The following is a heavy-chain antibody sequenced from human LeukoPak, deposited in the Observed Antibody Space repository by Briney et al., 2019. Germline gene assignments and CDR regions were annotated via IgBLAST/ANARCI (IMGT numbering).Heavy chain of an antibody. CDR3: ARDGAYLSGPNYYFDY. Sequence: GGSLRLSCAASGFTFSSYAMSWVRQAPGKGLEWVSAISGSGSTIYYGDSVKGRFTISRDNSKNTLYLQMNSLRAEDTAVYYCARDGAYLSGPNYYFDYWGQGTLVTVSS. V-gene: IGHV3-23*01. J-gene: IGHJ4*02. CDR2: ISGSGSTI. CDR1: GFTFSSYA. D-gene: IGHD4/OR15-4a*01.